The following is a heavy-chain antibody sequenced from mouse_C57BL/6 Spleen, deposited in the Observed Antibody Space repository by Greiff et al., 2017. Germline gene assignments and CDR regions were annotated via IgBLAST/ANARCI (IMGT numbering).Heavy chain of an antibody. CDR1: GYTFTSYW. CDR2: ISPSNGGA. Sequence: QVQLQQPGTELVKPGASVKLSCKASGYTFTSYWMHWVKQRPGQGLEWIGNISPSNGGANYNEKFKSKAPLTVDKSSSTAYMQLSSRTSEDSAVYYCATYEYDGGFAYWGQGTLVTVSA. V-gene: IGHV1-53*01. D-gene: IGHD2-4*01. CDR3: ATYEYDGGFAY. J-gene: IGHJ3*01.